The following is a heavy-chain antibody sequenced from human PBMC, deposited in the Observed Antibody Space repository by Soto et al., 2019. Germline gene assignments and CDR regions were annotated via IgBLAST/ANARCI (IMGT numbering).Heavy chain of an antibody. J-gene: IGHJ4*02. Sequence: PGGSVRLSCASSGFTFSSAWMSWVRQAPGKGLEWVGRIKSESDGGATDYVAPVKGRFTISRDDSKNTLYLQMNSLRTEDTAVYYCIAPELEIGGWYYWGQGALVTVSS. D-gene: IGHD2-15*01. CDR1: GFTFSSAW. CDR3: IAPELEIGGWYY. V-gene: IGHV3-15*01. CDR2: IKSESDGGAT.